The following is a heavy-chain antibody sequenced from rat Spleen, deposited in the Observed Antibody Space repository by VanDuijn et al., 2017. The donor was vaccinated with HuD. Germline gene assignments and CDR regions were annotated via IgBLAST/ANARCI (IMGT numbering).Heavy chain of an antibody. CDR2: ISHDGSGT. V-gene: IGHV5-29*01. J-gene: IGHJ2*01. CDR3: TTDRLGADYFDY. CDR1: GFTFSNYG. Sequence: EVQLVESGGGLVQPGRSLKLSCAASGFTFSNYGMAWVRQAPTKGLEWVATISHDGSGTDYRDSVKGRFTISRDNAKSTLYLQMDSLRSEDTATYYCTTDRLGADYFDYWGQGVMVTVSS. D-gene: IGHD5-1*01.